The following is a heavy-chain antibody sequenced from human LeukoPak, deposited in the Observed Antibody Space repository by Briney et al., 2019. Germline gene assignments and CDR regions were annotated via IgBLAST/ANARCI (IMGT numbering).Heavy chain of an antibody. Sequence: SETLSLTCTVSGGSISSYYWSWIRQPPGKGLEWIGYIYYSGSTNYNPSLKSRVTISVDTSKNQFSLKLSSVTAADTAVYYCARVGSSSWGFNYYCYGMDVWGQGTTVTVSS. CDR2: IYYSGST. J-gene: IGHJ6*02. CDR3: ARVGSSSWGFNYYCYGMDV. CDR1: GGSISSYY. D-gene: IGHD6-13*01. V-gene: IGHV4-59*01.